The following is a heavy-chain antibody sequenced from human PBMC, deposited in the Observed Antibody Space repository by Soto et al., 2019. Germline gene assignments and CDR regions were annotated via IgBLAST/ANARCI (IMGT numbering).Heavy chain of an antibody. Sequence: QVQLQESGPGLVRPSETLSLPCTVSGGSMRSSVWHCIRQPPGLGLEYIGYIFNSGTTNYNTSLKTSVHISLAASKNHYSFELDSATAADTAVYYCARLNSREFSGRYFDYRGQGALVIGSS. V-gene: IGHV4-59*08. CDR3: ARLNSREFSGRYFDY. CDR2: IFNSGTT. J-gene: IGHJ4*02. D-gene: IGHD3-16*02. CDR1: GGSMRSSV.